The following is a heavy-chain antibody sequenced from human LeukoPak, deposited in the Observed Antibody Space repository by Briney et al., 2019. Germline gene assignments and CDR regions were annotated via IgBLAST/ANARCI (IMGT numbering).Heavy chain of an antibody. Sequence: GGSLRLSCAASGFTFSSYSMNWVRQAPGKGLEWVSSISSSSSYIYYADSVKGRFTISRDNAKNSLYLQMNSLRAEDTAVYYCARAWRWLYFVYWGQGTLVTVSS. D-gene: IGHD5-24*01. V-gene: IGHV3-21*01. CDR1: GFTFSSYS. J-gene: IGHJ4*02. CDR3: ARAWRWLYFVY. CDR2: ISSSSSYI.